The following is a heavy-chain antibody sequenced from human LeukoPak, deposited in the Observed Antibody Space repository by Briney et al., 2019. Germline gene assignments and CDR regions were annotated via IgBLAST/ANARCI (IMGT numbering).Heavy chain of an antibody. Sequence: GGSLRLSCVASGFTFSSYEMNWVRQAPGKGLEWVAYITSSGDTIFNADSVRGRFTISRDNAKNSLYLQMNSLRAEDTAVYYCARSGTTSLFDYWGQGTLVTVSS. J-gene: IGHJ4*02. V-gene: IGHV3-48*03. CDR3: ARSGTTSLFDY. CDR1: GFTFSSYE. D-gene: IGHD1-14*01. CDR2: ITSSGDTI.